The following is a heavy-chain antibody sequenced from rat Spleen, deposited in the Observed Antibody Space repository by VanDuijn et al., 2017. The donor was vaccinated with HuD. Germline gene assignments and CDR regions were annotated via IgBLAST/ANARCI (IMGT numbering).Heavy chain of an antibody. CDR2: ISYEGSGP. Sequence: EVQPVESWGGLVQPGGSMILSCSASGFTFCDYYKASVRQDPKKVMEWVASISYEGSGPYYGDSVKGRFTTSRDNAKSTLSLQMNSMRSEDTATYYCARLTGGHFDYWGQGVMGTVSS. CDR1: GFTFCDYY. V-gene: IGHV5-22*01. D-gene: IGHD5-1*01. J-gene: IGHJ2*01. CDR3: ARLTGGHFDY.